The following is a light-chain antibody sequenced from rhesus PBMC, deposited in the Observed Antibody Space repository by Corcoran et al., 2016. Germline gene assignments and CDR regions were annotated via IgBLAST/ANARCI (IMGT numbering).Light chain of an antibody. CDR3: CSYKGSQTYI. V-gene: IGLV2-32*01. Sequence: QAALTQPRSVSGSPGQSVTISCTGTSSDIGGYKYVSWYQQHPGASPKLLIYEVTERPSGVSDRFSASKSGNTASLTISGLQAEDEADYYCCSYKGSQTYIFGGGTRLTVL. CDR2: EVT. CDR1: SSDIGGYKY. J-gene: IGLJ1*01.